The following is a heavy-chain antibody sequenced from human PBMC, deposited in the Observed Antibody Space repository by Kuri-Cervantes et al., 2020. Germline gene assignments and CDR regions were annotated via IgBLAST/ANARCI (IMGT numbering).Heavy chain of an antibody. CDR3: ARDSSLLWFGESAYYFDY. D-gene: IGHD3-10*01. J-gene: IGHJ4*02. CDR1: GFNFSLYS. CDR2: ISIWSNYI. Sequence: GESLKISCAASGFNFSLYSMNWVRQAPGKGLVWVSSISIWSNYIYYADSVKGRFTISRDNAKNSLYLQMNSLRAEDTAVYYCARDSSLLWFGESAYYFDYWGQGTLVTVSS. V-gene: IGHV3-21*01.